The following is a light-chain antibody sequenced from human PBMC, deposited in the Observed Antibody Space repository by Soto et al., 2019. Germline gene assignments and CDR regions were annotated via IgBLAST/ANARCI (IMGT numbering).Light chain of an antibody. CDR3: QQYNDWPPYT. CDR1: QSVSSK. J-gene: IGKJ5*01. CDR2: DAS. Sequence: EIVMTQSPTTLSVSRGERATLSCRASQSVSSKLAWYQQKPGQPPRLLIFDASARASGVPARFSGSGSGTEFILTISGLQSEDFAVYYCQQYNDWPPYTFGQGTRLEI. V-gene: IGKV3-15*01.